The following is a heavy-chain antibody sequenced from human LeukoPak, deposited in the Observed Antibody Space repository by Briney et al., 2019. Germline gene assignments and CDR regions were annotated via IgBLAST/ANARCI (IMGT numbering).Heavy chain of an antibody. D-gene: IGHD6-25*01. CDR2: TYYTSKWNT. CDR3: ARGRASAFDV. V-gene: IGHV6-1*01. J-gene: IGHJ3*01. Sequence: SQTLSLSCAISGDSVSTSGVASNLVRQSPSRGLEWLGRTYYTSKWNTDYAVSVKSRIVVNPDTSKNQFSRQLNSVTSEETAVYYGARGRASAFDVWGQGTMVTVSS. CDR1: GDSVSTSGVA.